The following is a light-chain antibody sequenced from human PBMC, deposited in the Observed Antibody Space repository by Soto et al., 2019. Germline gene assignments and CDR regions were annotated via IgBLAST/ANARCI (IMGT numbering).Light chain of an antibody. CDR2: GNT. CDR1: TSNIGRST. CDR3: ATWNDGVFV. Sequence: QSVLTQQPSASGTPGQRVTISCSGNTSNIGRSTVSWYQQFPGAAPKLLIYGNTQRPLGVPVRFSGSKSDTSASLAISGLQSEDEADYYCATWNDGVFVFGIGTKVTVL. J-gene: IGLJ1*01. V-gene: IGLV1-44*01.